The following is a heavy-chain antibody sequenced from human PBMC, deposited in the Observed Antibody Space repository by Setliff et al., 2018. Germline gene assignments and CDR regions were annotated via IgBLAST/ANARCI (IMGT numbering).Heavy chain of an antibody. CDR2: IIPLLETA. Sequence: SVKVSCKASGDTFSTYALSWVRQAPGQGLEWMGGIIPLLETAKYAQKFQGRVTITADKSTSTGYMELTSLRPEDTGVYYCVKVKKPLIRGSGFDYWGRGTLVTVSS. D-gene: IGHD3-10*01. J-gene: IGHJ4*02. CDR1: GDTFSTYA. V-gene: IGHV1-69*06. CDR3: VKVKKPLIRGSGFDY.